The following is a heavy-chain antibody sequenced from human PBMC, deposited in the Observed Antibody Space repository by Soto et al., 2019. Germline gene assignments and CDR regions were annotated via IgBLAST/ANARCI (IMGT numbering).Heavy chain of an antibody. Sequence: QVQLVESGGGVVQPGRSLRLSCAASGFTFSSYGMHWVRQAPGKGLEWVAVIWYDGSNKYYADSVKGRFTISRDNSKNTLYLQMNSLRAEDTAVYYCARDTDRGMVRIYYGTDVWGQGTTVTVSS. CDR2: IWYDGSNK. J-gene: IGHJ6*02. D-gene: IGHD3-10*01. CDR3: ARDTDRGMVRIYYGTDV. V-gene: IGHV3-33*01. CDR1: GFTFSSYG.